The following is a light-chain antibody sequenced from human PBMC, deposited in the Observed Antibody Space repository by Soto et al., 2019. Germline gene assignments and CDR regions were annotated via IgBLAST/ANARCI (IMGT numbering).Light chain of an antibody. Sequence: VLTQSPYPLCHRPCHISTLSSRAPQSVGSSSLGWYQQKPGQAPRLVIFDISNRATGIPDRFSGSGSGTDCTLTISRLEPEDFAVYYCQLYSRSPRKLTFGQGTRLEIK. CDR3: QLYSRSPRKLT. V-gene: IGKV3-20*01. CDR1: QSVGSSS. CDR2: DIS. J-gene: IGKJ5*01.